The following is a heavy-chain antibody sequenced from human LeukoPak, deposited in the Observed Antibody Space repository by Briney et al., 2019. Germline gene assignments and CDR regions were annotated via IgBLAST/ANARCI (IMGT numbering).Heavy chain of an antibody. CDR3: ARHAATLWFGAYYFGY. D-gene: IGHD3-10*01. J-gene: IGHJ4*02. V-gene: IGHV4-34*01. Sequence: PSETRSLTCAVYGASFSGYYWSWVRQPPGKGLGWIGEINHSGSTNNNPSLKSRVTISVDTSKNQFSLKLSSVTAADTAVYYCARHAATLWFGAYYFGYWGQGTLVTVSS. CDR1: GASFSGYY. CDR2: INHSGST.